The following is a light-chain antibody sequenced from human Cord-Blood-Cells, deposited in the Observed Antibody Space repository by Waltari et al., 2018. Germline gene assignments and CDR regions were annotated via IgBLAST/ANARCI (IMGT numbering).Light chain of an antibody. CDR1: RLRSYY. CDR2: GKN. Sequence: SSALTQDPAVSVALGQTVRITCQGDRLRSYYASWYQQKPGQAPVLVIYGKNNRPSGIPDRFSGSSSGNTASLTITGAQAEDEAYYYCNSRDSSGNHVVFGGGTKLTVL. CDR3: NSRDSSGNHVV. J-gene: IGLJ2*01. V-gene: IGLV3-19*01.